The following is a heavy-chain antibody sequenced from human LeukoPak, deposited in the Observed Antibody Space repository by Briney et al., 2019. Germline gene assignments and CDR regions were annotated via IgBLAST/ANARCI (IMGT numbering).Heavy chain of an antibody. J-gene: IGHJ5*02. CDR3: ARVYSCSWQRGWFDP. CDR1: GGSFSGYY. Sequence: PSETLSLTCAVYGGSFSGYYWSWIRQPPGKGLEWIGEINHSGSTNYNPSLKSRVTISVDTSKNQFSLKLSSVTAADTAVYYCARVYSCSWQRGWFDPWGQGTLVTVSS. V-gene: IGHV4-34*01. CDR2: INHSGST. D-gene: IGHD6-13*01.